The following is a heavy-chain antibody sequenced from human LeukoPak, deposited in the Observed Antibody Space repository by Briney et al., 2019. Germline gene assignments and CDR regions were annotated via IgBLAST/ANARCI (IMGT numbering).Heavy chain of an antibody. D-gene: IGHD1-7*01. CDR3: ARDHPALNWNYEGPWGHFDAFDI. Sequence: ASVKVSCKASGYTFTGYYMHWVRQAPGQGLEWMGWINPNSGGTNYAQKFQGRATMTRDTSISTAYMELSRLRSDDTAVYYCARDHPALNWNYEGPWGHFDAFDIWGQGTMVTVSS. J-gene: IGHJ3*02. V-gene: IGHV1-2*02. CDR1: GYTFTGYY. CDR2: INPNSGGT.